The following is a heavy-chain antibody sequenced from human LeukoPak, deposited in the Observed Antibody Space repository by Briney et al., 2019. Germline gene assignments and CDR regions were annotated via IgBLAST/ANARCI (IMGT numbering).Heavy chain of an antibody. V-gene: IGHV4-59*08. CDR1: GFTVSSNY. Sequence: GSLRLSCAASGFTVSSNYMSWIRQPPGKGLEWIGYISYSGSTNYNPSLKSRVTASVGTSKNQFSLKLSSVTAADTAVYYCARTVVVVAATPYGMDVWGQGTTVTVSS. CDR2: ISYSGST. D-gene: IGHD2-15*01. CDR3: ARTVVVVAATPYGMDV. J-gene: IGHJ6*02.